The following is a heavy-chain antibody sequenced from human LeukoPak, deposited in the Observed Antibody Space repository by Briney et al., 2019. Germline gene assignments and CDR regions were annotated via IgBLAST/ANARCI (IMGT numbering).Heavy chain of an antibody. V-gene: IGHV3-23*01. CDR3: AKESAGYSFGIDY. Sequence: PGGSLRLSCAASGFTFSNYAMNWVRQAPGKGLAWVSTISGSGGNTYYADSVKGRFTISRDNSKNTLYLQMNSLRAEDTAVYYCAKESAGYSFGIDYWGQGTLVTVSS. CDR2: ISGSGGNT. D-gene: IGHD5-18*01. CDR1: GFTFSNYA. J-gene: IGHJ4*02.